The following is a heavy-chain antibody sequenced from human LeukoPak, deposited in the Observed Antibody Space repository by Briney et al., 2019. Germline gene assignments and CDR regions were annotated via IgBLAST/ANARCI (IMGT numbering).Heavy chain of an antibody. J-gene: IGHJ4*02. Sequence: SETLSLTCTVSDGSMNSSIYYWGWIRRPPGKGLEWIGNIYYSGSTYYNPSLKSRVTISIDTSKNRFSLKLSSVTAADTAVYYCARDEMQWGSSSGVFDYWGQGTLVTVSS. V-gene: IGHV4-39*07. CDR1: DGSMNSSIYY. CDR3: ARDEMQWGSSSGVFDY. D-gene: IGHD6-6*01. CDR2: IYYSGST.